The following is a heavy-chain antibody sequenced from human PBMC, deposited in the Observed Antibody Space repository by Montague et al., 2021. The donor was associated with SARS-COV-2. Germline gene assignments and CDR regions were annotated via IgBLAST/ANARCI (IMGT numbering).Heavy chain of an antibody. CDR2: IDYSGRT. CDR3: ARRPYGNSYGMDD. CDR1: GGSISTYY. Sequence: SETLSLTCTVSGGSISTYYWNWIRQFPGKGLEWIGYIDYSGRTNYNPSLQSRVTISVDRSKIQFSLKLNSVTAADTAIYYCARRPYGNSYGMDDWGQGTTVTASS. V-gene: IGHV4-59*01. D-gene: IGHD4-17*01. J-gene: IGHJ6*02.